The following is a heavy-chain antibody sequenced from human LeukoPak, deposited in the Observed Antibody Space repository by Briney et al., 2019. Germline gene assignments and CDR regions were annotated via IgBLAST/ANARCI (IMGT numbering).Heavy chain of an antibody. Sequence: SETLSLTCTVSGGSISSHYWSWIRQPPGKGLEWIGYIYYSGSTNYNPSLKSRVTISVDTSKNQFSLKLSSVTAADTAVYYCARDFWSGGRPGMDVWGQGTTVTVSS. CDR1: GGSISSHY. D-gene: IGHD3-3*01. CDR3: ARDFWSGGRPGMDV. CDR2: IYYSGST. J-gene: IGHJ6*02. V-gene: IGHV4-59*11.